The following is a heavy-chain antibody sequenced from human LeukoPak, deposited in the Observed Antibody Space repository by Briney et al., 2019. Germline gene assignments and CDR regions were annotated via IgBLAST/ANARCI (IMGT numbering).Heavy chain of an antibody. Sequence: GGSLRLSCAASGFTFSSYSMNWVRQAPGKGLEWVSSISSSSSYIYYADSVKGRFTISRDNAKNSLYLQMNSLRAEDTAVYYCASLLYGDYYMDVWGKGTTVTISS. V-gene: IGHV3-21*01. J-gene: IGHJ6*03. CDR1: GFTFSSYS. CDR3: ASLLYGDYYMDV. CDR2: ISSSSSYI. D-gene: IGHD4-17*01.